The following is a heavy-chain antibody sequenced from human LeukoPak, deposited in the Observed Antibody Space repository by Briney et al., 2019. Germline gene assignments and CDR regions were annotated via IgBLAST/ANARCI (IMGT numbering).Heavy chain of an antibody. CDR3: ARDRGGLFDP. V-gene: IGHV3-21*01. D-gene: IGHD3-16*01. CDR1: GFTFSSYS. J-gene: IGHJ5*02. CDR2: ISCSSSYI. Sequence: GGSLRLSCAASGFTFSSYSMNWVRQAPGKGLEWVSSISCSSSYIYYADSVKGRFTISRDNAKNSLYLQMNSLRAEDTAVYYCARDRGGLFDPWGQGTLVTVSS.